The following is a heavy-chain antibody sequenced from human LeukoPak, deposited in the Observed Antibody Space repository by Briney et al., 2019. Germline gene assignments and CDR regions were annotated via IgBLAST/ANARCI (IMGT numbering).Heavy chain of an antibody. CDR1: GFTFSSYW. CDR2: IKQDGSEK. D-gene: IGHD3-9*01. CDR3: AKGYYFDILSGYSSLDS. J-gene: IGHJ4*02. V-gene: IGHV3-7*01. Sequence: GGSLRLSCAASGFTFSSYWMSWVRQAPGKGLEWVANIKQDGSEKYYVDSVKGRFTISGDNAKNSLYLQMNSLRAEDTATYYCAKGYYFDILSGYSSLDSWGQGTLVTVSS.